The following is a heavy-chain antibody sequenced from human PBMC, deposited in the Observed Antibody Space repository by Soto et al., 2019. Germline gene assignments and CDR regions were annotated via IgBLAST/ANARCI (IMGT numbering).Heavy chain of an antibody. V-gene: IGHV1-18*01. CDR3: ARDRPSSLDSSGYRIDY. J-gene: IGHJ4*02. CDR1: GYTFTSYG. Sequence: ASVKVSCKASGYTFTSYGISWVRQAPGQGLEWMGWISAYNGNTNYAQKLQGRVTVTTDTSTSTAYMELRSLGSDDTAVYYCARDRPSSLDSSGYRIDYWGQGTLVTVSS. D-gene: IGHD3-22*01. CDR2: ISAYNGNT.